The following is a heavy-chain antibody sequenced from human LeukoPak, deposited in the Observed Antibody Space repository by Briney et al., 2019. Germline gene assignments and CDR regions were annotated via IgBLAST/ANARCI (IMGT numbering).Heavy chain of an antibody. CDR3: ARAPASNGKTRRYFDY. J-gene: IGHJ4*02. Sequence: PSETLSLTCTVSGGSISSYYWSWIRQPAGKGLEWIGRIYTSGSTNYNPSLKSRVTMSVDTSKNQFSLKLSSVTAADTAVYYRARAPASNGKTRRYFDYWGQGTLVTVSS. CDR2: IYTSGST. CDR1: GGSISSYY. V-gene: IGHV4-4*07. D-gene: IGHD4-11*01.